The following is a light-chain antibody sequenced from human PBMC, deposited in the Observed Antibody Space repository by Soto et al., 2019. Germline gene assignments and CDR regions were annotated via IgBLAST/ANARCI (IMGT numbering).Light chain of an antibody. Sequence: IQMTQSPYTLSPSVGDRVSITCRASQSISGWLAWYQQKPGKAPKLLIYDASSLESGVPSRFSGSGSGTEFTLTVSSLQPDDFATYYCQQYNSYPWTFGQGTKVDIK. V-gene: IGKV1-5*01. J-gene: IGKJ1*01. CDR1: QSISGW. CDR3: QQYNSYPWT. CDR2: DAS.